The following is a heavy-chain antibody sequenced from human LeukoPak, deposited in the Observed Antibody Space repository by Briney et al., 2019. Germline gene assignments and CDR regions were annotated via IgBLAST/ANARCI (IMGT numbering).Heavy chain of an antibody. CDR3: ARLGLGGEKIYYYYYYMDV. D-gene: IGHD3-16*01. CDR2: IYPGDSDT. J-gene: IGHJ6*03. Sequence: GESLKISCKGSGYSFTNYWIGWVRQMPGKGLKWMGIIYPGDSDTRYSPSSQGQVTISADKSISTAYLQWSSLKASDTAMYYCARLGLGGEKIYYYYYYMDVWGKGTTVTVSS. CDR1: GYSFTNYW. V-gene: IGHV5-51*01.